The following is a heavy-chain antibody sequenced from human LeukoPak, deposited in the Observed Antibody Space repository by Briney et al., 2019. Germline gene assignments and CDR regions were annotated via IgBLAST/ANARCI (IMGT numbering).Heavy chain of an antibody. Sequence: GSSVKVSCKASGGTFSSYAISWVRQAPGQGLEWMGRIIPILGIANYAQKFQGRVTITADKSTSTAYMELSSLRSEDTAVYYCARDRRSSGWSNHDAFDIWGQGTMVTVSS. CDR2: IIPILGIA. CDR1: GGTFSSYA. J-gene: IGHJ3*02. CDR3: ARDRRSSGWSNHDAFDI. D-gene: IGHD6-19*01. V-gene: IGHV1-69*04.